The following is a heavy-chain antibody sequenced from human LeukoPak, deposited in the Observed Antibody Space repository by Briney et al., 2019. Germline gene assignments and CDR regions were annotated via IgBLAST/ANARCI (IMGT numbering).Heavy chain of an antibody. CDR1: GDSVSSNSAA. J-gene: IGHJ6*03. V-gene: IGHV6-1*01. D-gene: IGHD2-2*01. Sequence: SQTLSLTCAISGDSVSSNSAAWNWIRQSPSRGLEWLGRTYYRSKWYNDYAVSVKSRITINPDTSKNQFSLQLNSVTPEDTAVYYCARGIVVVPAAILPIGGRNNYYYYMDVWGKGTTVTVSS. CDR2: TYYRSKWYN. CDR3: ARGIVVVPAAILPIGGRNNYYYYMDV.